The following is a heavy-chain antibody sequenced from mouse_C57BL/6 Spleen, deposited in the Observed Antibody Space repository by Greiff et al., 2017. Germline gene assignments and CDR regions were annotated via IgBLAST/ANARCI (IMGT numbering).Heavy chain of an antibody. V-gene: IGHV5-4*01. CDR3: ARDRDYGSSYPYFDY. D-gene: IGHD1-1*01. CDR1: GFTFSSYA. Sequence: VQLVESGGGLVKPGGSLKLSCAASGFTFSSYAMSWVRQTPEKRLEWVATISDGGSYTYYPDNVKGRFTISRDNAKNNLYLQMSHLKSEDTAMYYCARDRDYGSSYPYFDYWGQGTTLTVSS. J-gene: IGHJ2*01. CDR2: ISDGGSYT.